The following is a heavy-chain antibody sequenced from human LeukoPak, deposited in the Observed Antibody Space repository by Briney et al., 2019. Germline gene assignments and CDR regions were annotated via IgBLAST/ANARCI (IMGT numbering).Heavy chain of an antibody. Sequence: RPGGSLRLSCAASGFTFSSYAMSWVRQAPGKGMEWVSAISGSGTRTYYADSVKGRFTISRDNSKNTLYLQMNSLRAEDTAVYYCAKEEPWAYGGDWGRRTLVTVSS. J-gene: IGHJ4*02. CDR3: AKEEPWAYGGD. D-gene: IGHD4-23*01. CDR1: GFTFSSYA. CDR2: ISGSGTRT. V-gene: IGHV3-23*01.